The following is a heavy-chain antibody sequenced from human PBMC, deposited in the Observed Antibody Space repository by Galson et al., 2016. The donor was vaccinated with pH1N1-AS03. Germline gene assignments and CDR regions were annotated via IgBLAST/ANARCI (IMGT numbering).Heavy chain of an antibody. CDR3: ARQVRDGYNDYFDY. V-gene: IGHV5-51*07. Sequence: QSGAEVKKPGESLKISCKTSGYIFTSYWVAWVHHMPGKGLEWMGIIYPGDSDTRYSPSFQGQVTISADRSINTAYLPWSSLMASDTAIYYCARQVRDGYNDYFDYWGQRILVTVSS. CDR1: GYIFTSYW. D-gene: IGHD5-24*01. J-gene: IGHJ4*02. CDR2: IYPGDSDT.